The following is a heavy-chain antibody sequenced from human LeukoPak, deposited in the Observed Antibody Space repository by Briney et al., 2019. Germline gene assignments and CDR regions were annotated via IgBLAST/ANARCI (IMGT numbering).Heavy chain of an antibody. CDR2: ISSSGSTI. CDR1: GFTFSSYS. Sequence: PGGSLRLSCAASGFTFSSYSMNWVRQAPGKGLEWVSYISSSGSTIYYADSVKGRFTISRDNAKNSLYLQMNSLRAEDTAVYYCARGYSYGSIADYWGQGTLVTVSS. D-gene: IGHD5-18*01. CDR3: ARGYSYGSIADY. V-gene: IGHV3-48*04. J-gene: IGHJ4*02.